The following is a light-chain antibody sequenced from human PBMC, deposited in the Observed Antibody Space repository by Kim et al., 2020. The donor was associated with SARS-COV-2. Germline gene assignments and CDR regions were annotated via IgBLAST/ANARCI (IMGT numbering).Light chain of an antibody. Sequence: SASVGDTVTITCQASQGISNYLNWYQQKPGKGPNLLIYDASILETGVPARFSGSGSGTEFTLTISSLQPEDIATYWCQQYDSFPLTFGGGTKLEI. V-gene: IGKV1-33*01. J-gene: IGKJ4*01. CDR2: DAS. CDR3: QQYDSFPLT. CDR1: QGISNY.